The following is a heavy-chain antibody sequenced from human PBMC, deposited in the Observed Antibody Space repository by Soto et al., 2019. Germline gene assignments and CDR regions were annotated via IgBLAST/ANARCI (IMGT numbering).Heavy chain of an antibody. J-gene: IGHJ4*02. CDR2: INDDGDDT. V-gene: IGHV3-23*01. CDR3: AKGSAGGRPYYFDF. Sequence: EVHLLESGGGLVQPGGSLRLSCAASGFHFRSYAMSWVRQAPGKGLEWVSAINDDGDDTYHADSVAGRLTVSRDNSENTLYLHMHSLRAEDTAVYYCAKGSAGGRPYYFDFWGQETLVTVSP. D-gene: IGHD2-15*01. CDR1: GFHFRSYA.